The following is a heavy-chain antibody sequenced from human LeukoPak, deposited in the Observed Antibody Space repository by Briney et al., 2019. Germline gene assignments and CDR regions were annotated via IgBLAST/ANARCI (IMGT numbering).Heavy chain of an antibody. D-gene: IGHD6-6*01. CDR1: GGSISSYY. J-gene: IGHJ4*02. Sequence: PSETLSLTCTVSGGSISSYYWSWIRQPAGKGLEWIGCIYYSGGTYYNPSLRSRITISVDTSKNQFSLKLSSVTAADTAVYYCAREGSGSSSDYWGQGTLVTVSS. CDR2: IYYSGGT. CDR3: AREGSGSSSDY. V-gene: IGHV4-59*06.